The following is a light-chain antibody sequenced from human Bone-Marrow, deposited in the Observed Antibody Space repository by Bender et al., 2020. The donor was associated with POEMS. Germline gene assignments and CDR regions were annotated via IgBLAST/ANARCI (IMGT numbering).Light chain of an antibody. CDR2: YDD. V-gene: IGLV1-36*01. CDR1: SSNIGNHG. CDR3: SAWDDSLSGWV. J-gene: IGLJ3*02. Sequence: QPVVTQPPSLSEAPTQTVTISCSGSSSNIGNHGVNCYQQLPGAAPKLLIYYDDLLTSGVSDRFSASKSGNSAALAISELQSEDEAIYYCSAWDDSLSGWVFGGGTKLTVL.